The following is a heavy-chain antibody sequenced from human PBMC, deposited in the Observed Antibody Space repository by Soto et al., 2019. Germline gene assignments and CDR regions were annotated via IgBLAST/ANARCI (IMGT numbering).Heavy chain of an antibody. CDR2: VIPIFGTA. V-gene: IGHV1-69*01. CDR1: GGTFSSYA. D-gene: IGHD5-18*01. J-gene: IGHJ4*02. CDR3: ARDTLAQEYSYGYYFDY. Sequence: QVQLVQSGAEVKKPGSSVKVSCKASGGTFSSYAISWVRQAPGQGLEWMGGVIPIFGTANYAQKFQGRVTITADESTSTAYMELSSLRSEDTAVYYCARDTLAQEYSYGYYFDYWGQGTLVTVSS.